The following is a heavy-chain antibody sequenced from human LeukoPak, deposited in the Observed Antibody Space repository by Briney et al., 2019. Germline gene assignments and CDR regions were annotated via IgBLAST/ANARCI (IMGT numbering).Heavy chain of an antibody. J-gene: IGHJ5*02. V-gene: IGHV4-34*01. D-gene: IGHD4-17*01. CDR3: ARVSDTVTTRGWFDP. CDR1: GGSFSGYY. CDR2: INHSGST. Sequence: PSETLSLTCAVYGGSFSGYYWSWIRQPPGKGLEWIGEINHSGSTNYNPPLKSRVTISVDTSKNQFSLKLSSVTAADTAVYYCARVSDTVTTRGWFDPWGQGTLVTVSS.